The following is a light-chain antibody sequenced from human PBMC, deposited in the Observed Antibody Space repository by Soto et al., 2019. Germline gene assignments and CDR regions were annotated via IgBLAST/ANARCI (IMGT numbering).Light chain of an antibody. V-gene: IGKV1-39*01. CDR1: QSIVTY. CDR2: AAS. Sequence: DIQMTQSPSSLSASVGDRVTITCRASQSIVTYLNWYLQKPGKAPKLLIYAASNLQSGVPSRFSGSGSGTDFTLTISSLQPEDFATYFCQQSYSAQYTFGQGTK. J-gene: IGKJ2*01. CDR3: QQSYSAQYT.